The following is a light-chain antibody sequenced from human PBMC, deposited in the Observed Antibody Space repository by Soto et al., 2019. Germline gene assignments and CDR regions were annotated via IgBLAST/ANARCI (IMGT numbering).Light chain of an antibody. CDR1: SSNIGSHT. CDR3: AAWDDTLNAAV. Sequence: QSALTQPYSASGTPGQRVTISCSGSSSNIGSHTLNWYQQLPGSAPSLLIYSDNQRPSGVPDRFSGSTSGTSASLAISGLQSDDEAEYYCAAWDDTLNAAVFGGGTKVTVL. CDR2: SDN. J-gene: IGLJ2*01. V-gene: IGLV1-44*01.